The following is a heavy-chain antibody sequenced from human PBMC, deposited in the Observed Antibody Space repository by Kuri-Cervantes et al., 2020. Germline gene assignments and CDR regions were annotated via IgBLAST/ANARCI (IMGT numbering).Heavy chain of an antibody. Sequence: GESLKISCAASGFTFSSYSMNWVRQAPGKGLEWVSYISSCSSTIYYADSVKGRFTISRDNAKNSLYLQMNSLRDEDTAVYYCARDGDYCDSSGYSGPVFDYWGQGTLVTVSS. CDR2: ISSCSSTI. V-gene: IGHV3-48*02. D-gene: IGHD3-22*01. CDR1: GFTFSSYS. CDR3: ARDGDYCDSSGYSGPVFDY. J-gene: IGHJ4*02.